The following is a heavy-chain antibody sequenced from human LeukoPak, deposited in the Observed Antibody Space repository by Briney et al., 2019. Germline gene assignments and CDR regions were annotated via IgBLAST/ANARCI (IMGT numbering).Heavy chain of an antibody. Sequence: GSMSLSCAASGFTFDDYGMTWVRQAPGKGLEWVSGINWNGVSTSYADSVKGRFTISRDNAKNSLYLQMNGLRAEDTAVYYCASFSTSAIIGDYWGQGTLVTVSS. CDR1: GFTFDDYG. D-gene: IGHD5-24*01. CDR2: INWNGVST. V-gene: IGHV3-20*04. CDR3: ASFSTSAIIGDY. J-gene: IGHJ4*02.